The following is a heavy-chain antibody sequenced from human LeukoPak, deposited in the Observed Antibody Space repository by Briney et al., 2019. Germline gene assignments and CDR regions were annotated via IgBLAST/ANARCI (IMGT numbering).Heavy chain of an antibody. J-gene: IGHJ5*02. CDR2: ISGSGGST. D-gene: IGHD3-10*01. V-gene: IGHV3-23*01. CDR3: AKDRGSGRRNWFDP. CDR1: GFTFSSYA. Sequence: PGGSLRLSCAASGFTFSSYAMSWVRQAPGKGLEWVSAISGSGGSTYYADSVKGRFTISRDNSKNTLYLQMNSLRAEDTAVYYRAKDRGSGRRNWFDPWGQGTLVTVSS.